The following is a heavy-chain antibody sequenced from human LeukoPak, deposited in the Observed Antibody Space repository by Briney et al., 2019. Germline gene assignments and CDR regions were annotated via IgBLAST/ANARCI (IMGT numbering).Heavy chain of an antibody. V-gene: IGHV3-21*01. CDR1: GFTFSSYW. D-gene: IGHD1-26*01. CDR2: ISGSSSYI. Sequence: GGSLRLSCAASGFTFSSYWMNWVRQAPGKGLEWVSSISGSSSYIYYADSVKGRFSISRDNAKNSLYLQMNSLRAEDTAVYYCARDLLGWELHYFDYWGQGTLVTVSS. CDR3: ARDLLGWELHYFDY. J-gene: IGHJ4*02.